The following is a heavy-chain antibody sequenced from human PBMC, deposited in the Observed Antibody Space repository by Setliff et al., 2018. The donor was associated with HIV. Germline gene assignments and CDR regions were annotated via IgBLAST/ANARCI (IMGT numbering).Heavy chain of an antibody. D-gene: IGHD6-6*01. CDR1: GFSFSDYA. CDR3: AKNRPYGMDA. CDR2: IRFDGSDK. Sequence: GGSLRLSCAASGFSFSDYAIHWVRQAPGKGLEWVALIRFDGSDKYYSDSVKGRFTISRDNSKNTLYLQMNSLRTEDTAVYYCAKNRPYGMDAWGQGTTVTVSS. V-gene: IGHV3-30*02. J-gene: IGHJ6*02.